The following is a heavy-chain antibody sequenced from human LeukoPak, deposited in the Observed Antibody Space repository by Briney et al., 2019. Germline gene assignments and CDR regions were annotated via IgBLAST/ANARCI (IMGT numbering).Heavy chain of an antibody. J-gene: IGHJ4*02. Sequence: PGGSLRLSCAASGYRFSPYWMSWVRQTPGKGLEWVASISDGGRATYYGDSVRGRFTISRDNSKNTLYLQMNSLRAEDTAVYYCARVGGSSGYTIDYWGQGTLVTVSS. D-gene: IGHD3-22*01. V-gene: IGHV3-7*03. CDR1: GYRFSPYW. CDR2: ISDGGRAT. CDR3: ARVGGSSGYTIDY.